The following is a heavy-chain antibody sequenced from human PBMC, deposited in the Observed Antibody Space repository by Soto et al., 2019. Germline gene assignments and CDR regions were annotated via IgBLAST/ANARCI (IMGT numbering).Heavy chain of an antibody. Sequence: SETLSLTCTVSGGSISSYYWSWIRQRPGKGLEWIGYIYYSGSTNYNPSLKSRVTISVDTSKNQFSLKLSSVTAADTAVYYCARAVIVVVPAAMNRFDPWGQGTLVTVSS. CDR2: IYYSGST. CDR1: GGSISSYY. D-gene: IGHD2-2*01. V-gene: IGHV4-59*01. J-gene: IGHJ5*02. CDR3: ARAVIVVVPAAMNRFDP.